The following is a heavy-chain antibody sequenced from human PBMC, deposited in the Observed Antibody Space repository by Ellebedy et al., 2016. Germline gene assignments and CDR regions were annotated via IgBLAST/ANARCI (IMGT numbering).Heavy chain of an antibody. CDR3: VNRRIY. CDR1: GLTLTNFA. D-gene: IGHD2/OR15-2a*01. Sequence: GGSLRLSCAASGLTLTNFAMSWVRQAPGKGLEWVSSIFGSDNTLYADSVKGRFTISRDNSKNTVFLEMNGLRAEDTAMYYCVNRRIYWGQGTLVSVSS. J-gene: IGHJ4*02. CDR2: IFGSDNT. V-gene: IGHV3-23*01.